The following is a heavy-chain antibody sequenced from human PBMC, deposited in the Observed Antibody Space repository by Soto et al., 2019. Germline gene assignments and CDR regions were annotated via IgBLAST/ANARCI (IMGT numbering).Heavy chain of an antibody. CDR1: GFTFSSYG. CDR2: ISYDGSNK. CDR3: AKDLVTMVRGVIITRWGGMDV. Sequence: QVQLVESGGGVVQPGRSLRLSCAASGFTFSSYGMHWVRQAPGKGLEWVAVISYDGSNKYYADSVKGRFTNSRDNSKNTLYLQMNSLRAEDTAVYYCAKDLVTMVRGVIITRWGGMDVWGQGTTVTVSS. V-gene: IGHV3-30*18. J-gene: IGHJ6*02. D-gene: IGHD3-10*01.